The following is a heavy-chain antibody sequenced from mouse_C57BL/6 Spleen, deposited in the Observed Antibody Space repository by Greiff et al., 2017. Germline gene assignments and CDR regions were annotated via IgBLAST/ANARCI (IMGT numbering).Heavy chain of an antibody. D-gene: IGHD1-1*01. CDR1: GYTFTSYW. CDR2: IHPNSGST. J-gene: IGHJ3*01. CDR3: AILTTGVAEGFAY. V-gene: IGHV1-64*01. Sequence: QVQLQQPGAELVKPGASVKLSCKASGYTFTSYWMHWVKQRPGQGLEWIGMIHPNSGSTNYNEKFKSKATLTVDKSSSTAYMQLSSLTSEDSAVYYCAILTTGVAEGFAYWGQGTLVTVSA.